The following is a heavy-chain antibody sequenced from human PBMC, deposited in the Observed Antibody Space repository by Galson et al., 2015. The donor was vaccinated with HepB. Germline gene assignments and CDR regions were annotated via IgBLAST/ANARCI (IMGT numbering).Heavy chain of an antibody. V-gene: IGHV3-21*01. CDR1: GFTFSSYS. CDR2: ISWNSYSI. J-gene: IGHJ4*02. D-gene: IGHD4-11*01. CDR3: ARGGLEVTRAFDY. Sequence: SLRLSCAASGFTFSSYSIIWVRQAPGKGLEWVSAISWNSYSIFYADSVKGRFTISRDNAKNSLYLQMNSLRAEDTAVYYCARGGLEVTRAFDYWAREPWSPSPQ.